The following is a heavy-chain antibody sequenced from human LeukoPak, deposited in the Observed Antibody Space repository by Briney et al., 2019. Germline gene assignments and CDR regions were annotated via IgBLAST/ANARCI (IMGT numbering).Heavy chain of an antibody. CDR3: ARDGIAVAGTPYFDY. CDR2: IKQDGSEK. D-gene: IGHD6-19*01. CDR1: GFTFSSYW. J-gene: IGHJ4*02. Sequence: GGSLRLSCAASGFTFSSYWMSWVRQAPGKGLEWVANIKQDGSEKYYVDSVKGRFTISRDNAKNSLYLQMNSLRAEDTAVYYCARDGIAVAGTPYFDYWGQGTLVTVSS. V-gene: IGHV3-7*01.